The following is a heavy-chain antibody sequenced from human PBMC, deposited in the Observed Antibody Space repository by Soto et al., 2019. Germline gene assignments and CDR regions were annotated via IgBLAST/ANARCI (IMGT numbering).Heavy chain of an antibody. Sequence: GASVKVSCKASGYTFTGYYVLWVRPAPGQGPECMGWINPYTGGTNYAQKFQGRVTMTRDTSISTAYMERSKLISDDTAVYYCATQFHHCGGDCYRGPYFGMDVWGQGTTVTVSS. CDR1: GYTFTGYY. J-gene: IGHJ6*02. CDR2: INPYTGGT. CDR3: ATQFHHCGGDCYRGPYFGMDV. V-gene: IGHV1-2*02. D-gene: IGHD2-21*02.